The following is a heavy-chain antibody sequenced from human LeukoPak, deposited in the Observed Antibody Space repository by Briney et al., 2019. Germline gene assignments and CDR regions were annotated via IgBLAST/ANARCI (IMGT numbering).Heavy chain of an antibody. D-gene: IGHD4-23*01. CDR3: ARDLYGGTSATFDY. CDR1: GYTFTSYG. Sequence: VASVKVSCKASGYTFTSYGISWVRQAPGQGLEWTGWISAYNGNTNYAQKLQGRVTMTTDTSTSTAYMELRSLRSDDTAVYYCARDLYGGTSATFDYWGQGTLVTVSS. J-gene: IGHJ4*02. V-gene: IGHV1-18*01. CDR2: ISAYNGNT.